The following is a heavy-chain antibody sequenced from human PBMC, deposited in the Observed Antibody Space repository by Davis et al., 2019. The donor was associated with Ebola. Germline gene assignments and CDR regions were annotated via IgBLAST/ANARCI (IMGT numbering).Heavy chain of an antibody. Sequence: ASVKVSCKASGYTFISYAMHWVRQAPGQRLEWMGWINAGNGNTKYSQKFQGRVTITRDTSASTAYMELSSLRSEDTAVYYCARDRGVEMATIGNLFDIWGQGTMVTVSS. CDR3: ARDRGVEMATIGNLFDI. CDR2: INAGNGNT. V-gene: IGHV1-3*01. CDR1: GYTFISYA. J-gene: IGHJ3*02. D-gene: IGHD5-24*01.